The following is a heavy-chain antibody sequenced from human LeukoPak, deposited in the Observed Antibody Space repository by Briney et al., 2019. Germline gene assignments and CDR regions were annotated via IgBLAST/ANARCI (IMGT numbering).Heavy chain of an antibody. CDR1: GFTFSSYS. CDR2: ISSSSNYI. D-gene: IGHD3-10*02. J-gene: IGHJ6*04. V-gene: IGHV3-21*01. CDR3: AELGITMIGGV. Sequence: GGSLRLSCAVSGFTFSSYSMNWVRQAPGKGLEWVSSISSSSNYIYYADSVRGRFTISRDNAKNSLSLQMNSLRAEDTAVYYCAELGITMIGGVWGKGTTVTISS.